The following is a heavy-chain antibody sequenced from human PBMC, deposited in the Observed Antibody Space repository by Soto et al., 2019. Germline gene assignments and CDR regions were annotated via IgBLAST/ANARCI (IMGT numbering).Heavy chain of an antibody. V-gene: IGHV4-31*03. Sequence: SETLSLTCTVSGGSISSGGYYWSWIRQHPGKGLEWIGYIYYSGSTYYNPSLKSRVTISVDTSKNQFSLKLSSVTAADTAVYYCARVLGSSPSGSYAVVFDYWGQGTLVTVSS. J-gene: IGHJ4*02. D-gene: IGHD3-10*01. CDR1: GGSISSGGYY. CDR3: ARVLGSSPSGSYAVVFDY. CDR2: IYYSGST.